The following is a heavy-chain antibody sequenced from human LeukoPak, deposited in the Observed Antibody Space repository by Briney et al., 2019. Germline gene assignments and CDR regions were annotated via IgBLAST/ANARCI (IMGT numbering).Heavy chain of an antibody. D-gene: IGHD2-21*02. V-gene: IGHV4-59*01. CDR1: GGSISDYY. CDR3: ARGRVSVTGYYFAMDV. J-gene: IGHJ6*02. CDR2: IYYSGRT. Sequence: SSETLSLTCTVSGGSISDYYWNWMRQPPGKGLEWIGYIYYSGRTNYNPSLKSRVSISVDTSKNQFSLKLSSVTAADTAVYYCARGRVSVTGYYFAMDVWGQGTTVTVSS.